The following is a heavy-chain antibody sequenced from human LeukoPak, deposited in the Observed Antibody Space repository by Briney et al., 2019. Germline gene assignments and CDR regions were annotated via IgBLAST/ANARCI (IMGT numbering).Heavy chain of an antibody. J-gene: IGHJ3*02. CDR2: IRYDGSNK. Sequence: GGSLRLSCAASGFTFSSYGMHWVRQAPGKGLEWVAFIRYDGSNKYYADSVKGRFTISRDNSKSTLYLQMNSLRAEDTAVYYCAKDLVVAGTVEAFDIWGQGTMVTVSS. D-gene: IGHD6-19*01. CDR1: GFTFSSYG. V-gene: IGHV3-30*02. CDR3: AKDLVVAGTVEAFDI.